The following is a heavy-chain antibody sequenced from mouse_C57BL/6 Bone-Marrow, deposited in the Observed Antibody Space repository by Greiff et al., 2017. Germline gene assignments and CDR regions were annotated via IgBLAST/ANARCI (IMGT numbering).Heavy chain of an antibody. V-gene: IGHV1-15*01. CDR2: IDPETGGT. CDR3: TREKVYYSNYLWYFDV. Sequence: QVQLQQSGAELVRPGASVTLSCKASGYTFTDYEMHWVKQTPVHGLEWIGAIDPETGGTAYNQKFKGKAILTADKSSSTAYRELRSLTSEDSAVYYCTREKVYYSNYLWYFDVWGTGTTVTVSS. D-gene: IGHD2-5*01. J-gene: IGHJ1*03. CDR1: GYTFTDYE.